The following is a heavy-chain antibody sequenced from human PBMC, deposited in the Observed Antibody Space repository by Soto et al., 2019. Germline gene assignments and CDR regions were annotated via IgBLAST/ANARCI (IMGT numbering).Heavy chain of an antibody. CDR1: GFTFSDYA. CDR2: ISGDGINK. J-gene: IGHJ4*02. V-gene: IGHV3-30-3*01. CDR3: ARRRTPSVTAMGY. D-gene: IGHD2-21*02. Sequence: QVQLVESGGGVVQPGRSLRLSCSASGFTFSDYAINWVRQAPGKGLEWVASISGDGINKYIADSVKGRFLISRHNSMNAVLLQMSSLGPEDTAVYYCARRRTPSVTAMGYWGQGTLVTVSS.